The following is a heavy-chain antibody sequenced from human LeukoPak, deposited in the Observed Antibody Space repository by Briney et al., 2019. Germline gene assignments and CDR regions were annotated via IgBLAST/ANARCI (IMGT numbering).Heavy chain of an antibody. V-gene: IGHV3-21*04. J-gene: IGHJ4*02. Sequence: GGSLRLSCAASGFTFSSYSMNWVRQAPGKGLEWVSSISSSSSYIYYADSVKGRFTISRDNSKNTLYLQMNSLRAEDTAVYYCAKDQSGYNHYFDYWGQGTLVTVSS. D-gene: IGHD3-3*01. CDR1: GFTFSSYS. CDR2: ISSSSSYI. CDR3: AKDQSGYNHYFDY.